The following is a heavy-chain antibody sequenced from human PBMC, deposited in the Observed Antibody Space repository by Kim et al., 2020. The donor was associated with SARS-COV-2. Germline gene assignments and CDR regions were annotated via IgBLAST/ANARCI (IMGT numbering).Heavy chain of an antibody. D-gene: IGHD2-15*01. CDR2: T. V-gene: IGHV4-39*07. CDR3: ASGKGIGWFDP. Sequence: TYDNPSLKSRVTISVDTSKNQFSRKLSSVTAADTAVYYCASGKGIGWFDPWGQGTLVTVSS. J-gene: IGHJ5*02.